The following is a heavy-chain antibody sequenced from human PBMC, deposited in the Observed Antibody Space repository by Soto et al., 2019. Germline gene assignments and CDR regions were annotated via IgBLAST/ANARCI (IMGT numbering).Heavy chain of an antibody. CDR2: ISAYNGNT. J-gene: IGHJ6*02. CDR1: GYTFTSYG. D-gene: IGHD5-18*01. V-gene: IGHV1-18*01. CDR3: ARVGLNTATGYYNGVEV. Sequence: QVQLVQSGAEVKKPGASVKVSCKASGYTFTSYGISWVRQAPGQGLEWMGWISAYNGNTNYAQKLQGRVTMTTDTSTSTAHTELRSLRPDDTAVYYWARVGLNTATGYYNGVEVWGQGTTVTVSS.